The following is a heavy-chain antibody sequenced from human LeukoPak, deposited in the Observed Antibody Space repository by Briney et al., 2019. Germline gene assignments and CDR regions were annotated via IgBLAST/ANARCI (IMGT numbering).Heavy chain of an antibody. J-gene: IGHJ4*02. CDR2: ISSSSSYI. V-gene: IGHV3-21*01. Sequence: GGSLRLSCAASGFTFSSYGMHWVRQAPGKGLEWVSSISSSSSYIYYADSVKGRFTISRDNAKNSLYLQMNSLRAEGTAVYYCARDVGGEYFDYWGQGTLVTVSS. D-gene: IGHD2-15*01. CDR1: GFTFSSYG. CDR3: ARDVGGEYFDY.